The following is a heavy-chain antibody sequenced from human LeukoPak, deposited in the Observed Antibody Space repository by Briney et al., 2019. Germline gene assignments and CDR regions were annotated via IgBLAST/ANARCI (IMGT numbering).Heavy chain of an antibody. CDR2: IIPILGIA. CDR1: GYTFTSYG. D-gene: IGHD3-22*01. Sequence: SVKVSCKASGYTFTSYGISWVRQAPGQGLEWMGRIIPILGIANYAQKFQGRVTITADKSTSTAYMELSSLRSEDTAVYYCARGPYYYDSSGYYYVGYFDYWGQGTLVTVSS. CDR3: ARGPYYYDSSGYYYVGYFDY. V-gene: IGHV1-69*04. J-gene: IGHJ4*02.